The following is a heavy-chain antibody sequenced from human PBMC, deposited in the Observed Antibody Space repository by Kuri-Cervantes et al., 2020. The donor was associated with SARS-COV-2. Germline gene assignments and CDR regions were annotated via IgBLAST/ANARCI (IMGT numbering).Heavy chain of an antibody. J-gene: IGHJ4*02. CDR1: GGSFSGYY. D-gene: IGHD4-23*01. V-gene: IGHV4-34*01. CDR2: INHSGST. CDR3: ATAEDYGGNPQAYYFDY. Sequence: SQTLSLTCAVYGGSFSGYYWSWIRQPPGKGLEWIGEINHSGSTNYNPSLKSRVTISVDTSKNQFSLKLSSVTAADTAVYYCATAEDYGGNPQAYYFDYWGQGTLVTVSS.